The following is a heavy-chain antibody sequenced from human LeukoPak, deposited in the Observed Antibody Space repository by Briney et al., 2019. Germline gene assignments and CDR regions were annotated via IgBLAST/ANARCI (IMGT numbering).Heavy chain of an antibody. CDR1: GFTFSGCE. CDR2: IYHTGDT. D-gene: IGHD4-23*01. Sequence: LRLSCAISGFTFSGCELTWVRQAPGKGLEWIGYIYHTGDTFYNPSLKSRVTISLDTSQNQFSLKMTSVTGADTAMYYCGKVGGNSNSWGQGTLVTVSS. CDR3: GKVGGNSNS. J-gene: IGHJ5*02. V-gene: IGHV4-31*02.